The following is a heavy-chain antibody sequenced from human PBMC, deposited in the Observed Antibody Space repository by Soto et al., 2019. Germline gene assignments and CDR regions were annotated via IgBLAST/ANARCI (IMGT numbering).Heavy chain of an antibody. CDR1: GFTFSSYG. CDR2: ISYDGSNK. CDR3: AKDPNPGYIAVAGDY. Sequence: HPGGSLRLSCAASGFTFSSYGMHWVRQAPGKGLEWVAVISYDGSNKYYAEYVKGRITISRDNSKNKLYLQMNSLRDEDKAVYYCAKDPNPGYIAVAGDYWGQGTLVTVSS. J-gene: IGHJ4*02. D-gene: IGHD6-19*01. V-gene: IGHV3-30*18.